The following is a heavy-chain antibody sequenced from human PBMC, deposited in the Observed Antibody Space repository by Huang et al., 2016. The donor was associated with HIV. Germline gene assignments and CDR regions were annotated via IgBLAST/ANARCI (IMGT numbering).Heavy chain of an antibody. J-gene: IGHJ4*02. Sequence: QLQLQESGPGLVKPSETLSLTCTVSGGSISSSSYYWGWSRQPPGKGLEWIGSIYYSGSTYYNPSLKSRVTISVDTSKNQFSLKLSSVTAADTAVYYCARRIRVYVADYYFDYWGQGTLVTVSS. D-gene: IGHD5-12*01. CDR2: IYYSGST. V-gene: IGHV4-39*01. CDR3: ARRIRVYVADYYFDY. CDR1: GGSISSSSYY.